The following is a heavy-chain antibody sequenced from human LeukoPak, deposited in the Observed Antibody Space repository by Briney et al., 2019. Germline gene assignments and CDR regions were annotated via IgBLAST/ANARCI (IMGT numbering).Heavy chain of an antibody. J-gene: IGHJ5*02. CDR3: ARSGIAARFNWFDP. CDR2: IIPIFGTA. D-gene: IGHD6-6*01. V-gene: IGHV1-69*13. CDR1: GGTFSSYA. Sequence: ASVKVSCKASGGTFSSYAISWVRQAPGQGLEWMGGIIPIFGTANYAQKFQGRVTITADESTSTAYMELSSLRSEDTAVYYCARSGIAARFNWFDPWGQGTLVTVSS.